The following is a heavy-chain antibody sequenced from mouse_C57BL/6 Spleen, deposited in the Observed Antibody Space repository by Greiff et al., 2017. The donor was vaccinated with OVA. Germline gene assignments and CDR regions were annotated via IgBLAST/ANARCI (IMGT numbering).Heavy chain of an antibody. V-gene: IGHV5-12*01. CDR2: ISNGGGST. J-gene: IGHJ4*01. D-gene: IGHD2-12*01. Sequence: EVLLVESGGGLVQPGGSPKLSCAASGFTFSDYYMYWVRQTPEKRLEWVAYISNGGGSTYYPDTVKGRFTISRDNAKNTLYLQMSRLKSEDTAMYYCARPYTNDGAMDYWGQGTSVTVSS. CDR3: ARPYTNDGAMDY. CDR1: GFTFSDYY.